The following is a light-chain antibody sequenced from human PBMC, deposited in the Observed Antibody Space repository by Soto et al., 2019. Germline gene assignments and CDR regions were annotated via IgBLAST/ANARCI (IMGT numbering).Light chain of an antibody. CDR3: SSFASSNTWV. CDR1: SSDVGAYNY. J-gene: IGLJ3*02. V-gene: IGLV2-8*01. Sequence: QSVLTQPPSASGSPGKSVTISCTGTSSDVGAYNYVSWYQQHAGKAPKLVIYEVTKRPSGVPDLFSGSKSANTASLTVSGLQAEEEDDYYCSSFASSNTWVFGGGTKLTVL. CDR2: EVT.